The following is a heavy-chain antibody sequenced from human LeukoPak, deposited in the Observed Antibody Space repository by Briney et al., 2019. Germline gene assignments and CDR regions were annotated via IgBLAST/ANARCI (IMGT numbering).Heavy chain of an antibody. Sequence: PSETLSLTCTVSGGSISSGNYYWGWIRQPPGKGLEWIGSMYYSGRTYYTPSLKSRVTISVDTSKNQFSLKLSSVTAADTALYYCASALPYTSSGYHYAGGSFDNWGQGALVTVSS. D-gene: IGHD3-22*01. CDR1: GGSISSGNYY. CDR2: MYYSGRT. V-gene: IGHV4-39*07. CDR3: ASALPYTSSGYHYAGGSFDN. J-gene: IGHJ4*02.